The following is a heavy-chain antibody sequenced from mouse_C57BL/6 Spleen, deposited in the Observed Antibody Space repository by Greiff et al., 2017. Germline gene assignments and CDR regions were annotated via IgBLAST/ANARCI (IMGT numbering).Heavy chain of an antibody. CDR3: ARRGVVANFDY. V-gene: IGHV5-6*02. CDR1: GFTFSSYG. Sequence: EVKLVESGGDLVKPGGSLKLSCAASGFTFSSYGMSWVRQTPDKRLEWVATISSGGSYTYYPDSVKGRFTISRDNAKNTLYLQMSSLKSEDTAMYYCARRGVVANFDYWGQGTTLTVSS. CDR2: ISSGGSYT. J-gene: IGHJ2*01. D-gene: IGHD1-1*01.